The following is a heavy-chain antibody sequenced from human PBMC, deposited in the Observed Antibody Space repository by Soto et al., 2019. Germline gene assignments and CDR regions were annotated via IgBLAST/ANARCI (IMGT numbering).Heavy chain of an antibody. V-gene: IGHV3-23*01. J-gene: IGHJ5*02. Sequence: GGSLRLSCAASGFTFSSYAMSWVRQAPGKGLEWVSGISAGGGSTYYAGSVKGRFTISRDNSKNTLYLQMNSLRAVDTAVYYCAKGHYYDSSGYYGLNRFDPWGQGTLVTVSS. CDR2: ISAGGGST. CDR1: GFTFSSYA. D-gene: IGHD3-22*01. CDR3: AKGHYYDSSGYYGLNRFDP.